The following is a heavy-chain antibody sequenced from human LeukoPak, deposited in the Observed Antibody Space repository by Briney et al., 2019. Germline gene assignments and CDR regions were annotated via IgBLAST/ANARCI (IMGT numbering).Heavy chain of an antibody. D-gene: IGHD3-16*01. Sequence: PSVSLSLTCTVSGGSISSYYWSWIRQPPGKGLEWIGYIYYSGSTNYNPSLKSRVTISVDTSQNQISLKLSSVTAADTAVYYCARGPSGGVENWFDPWGQGTLVTVSS. CDR3: ARGPSGGVENWFDP. CDR1: GGSISSYY. V-gene: IGHV4-59*01. CDR2: IYYSGST. J-gene: IGHJ5*02.